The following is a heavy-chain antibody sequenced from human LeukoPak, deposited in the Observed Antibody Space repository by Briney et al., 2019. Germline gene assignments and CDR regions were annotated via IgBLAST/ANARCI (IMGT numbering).Heavy chain of an antibody. CDR2: IYGDSIT. Sequence: PGGSLRLSCAASGFTVSSNYMSWVRQAPGKGLEWISVIYGDSITDYVDSVKGRFTISRDNSKNTLYLQMNSLRVEDTAVYYCAREGSGGYSPFDFWGRGTLVTVSS. V-gene: IGHV3-66*01. D-gene: IGHD2-15*01. CDR1: GFTVSSNY. J-gene: IGHJ4*02. CDR3: AREGSGGYSPFDF.